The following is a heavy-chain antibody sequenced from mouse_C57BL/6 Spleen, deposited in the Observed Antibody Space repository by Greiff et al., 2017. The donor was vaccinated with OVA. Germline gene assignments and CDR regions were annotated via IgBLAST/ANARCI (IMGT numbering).Heavy chain of an antibody. CDR3: AHRYLDV. CDR2: INPSSGYT. V-gene: IGHV1-7*01. J-gene: IGHJ1*03. CDR1: GYTFTSYW. Sequence: VKLMASGAELAKPGASVKLSCKASGYTFTSYWLHWVQQRPGQVLECIGYINPSSGYTTSNQQFKDKSTWTADHSSSTAYMQLSRLTYEDSAVYYCAHRYLDVWGTGTTVTVSS.